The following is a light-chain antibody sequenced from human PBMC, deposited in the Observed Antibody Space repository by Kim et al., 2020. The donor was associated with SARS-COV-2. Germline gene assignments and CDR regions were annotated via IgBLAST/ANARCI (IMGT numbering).Light chain of an antibody. CDR1: QDISNY. V-gene: IGKV1-17*03. J-gene: IGKJ1*01. CDR3: LQHNNYPLT. Sequence: DIQVTQSPSAMSASVGDRVTITCRASQDISNYLAWFQQMPGKVPKRLIYAASTLQSGVPSRFSGSGSGTEFTLTISSLQPEDVATYYCLQHNNYPLTFGQGTKVDIK. CDR2: AAS.